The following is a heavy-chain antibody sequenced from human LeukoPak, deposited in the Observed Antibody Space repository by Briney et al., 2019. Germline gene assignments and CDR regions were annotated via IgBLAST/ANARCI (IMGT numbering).Heavy chain of an antibody. CDR3: ARDPTRGDLSVY. J-gene: IGHJ4*02. Sequence: ASVKVSCKASGYTFTGYYMHWVRQVPGQGLEWMGWINSNSGDTNYAQKFQGRVTMTRDTFISTAYMELSRLRSDDTAVYYCARDPTRGDLSVYWGQGTLVTVSS. V-gene: IGHV1-2*02. CDR2: INSNSGDT. CDR1: GYTFTGYY. D-gene: IGHD7-27*01.